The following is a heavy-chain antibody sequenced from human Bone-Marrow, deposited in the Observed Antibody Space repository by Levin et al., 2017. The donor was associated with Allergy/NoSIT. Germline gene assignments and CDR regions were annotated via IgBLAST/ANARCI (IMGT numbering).Heavy chain of an antibody. CDR2: INSDGSST. D-gene: IGHD6-19*01. CDR1: GFTFSSYW. V-gene: IGHV3-74*01. J-gene: IGHJ4*02. Sequence: GESLKISCAASGFTFSSYWMHWVRQAPGKGLVWVSRINSDGSSTSYADSVKGRFTISRDNAKNTLYLQMNSLRAEDTAVYYCSTGYSTGWYSGGVDYWGQGTLVTVSS. CDR3: STGYSTGWYSGGVDY.